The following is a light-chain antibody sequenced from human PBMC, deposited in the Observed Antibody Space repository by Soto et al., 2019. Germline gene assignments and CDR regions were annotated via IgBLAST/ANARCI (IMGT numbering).Light chain of an antibody. CDR2: DDD. V-gene: IGLV2-14*03. Sequence: QSALTQPASVSGSPGQSITISCTGTNSDVGSNYVSWYVSWYQQHPGKVPKLMIYDDDDRPSGVSNRFSGSKSGNTASLTISGLQAEDEADYYVRSYLSSRTVVFGGGTKLTVL. CDR3: RSYLSSRTVV. CDR1: NSDVGSNYVSWY. J-gene: IGLJ2*01.